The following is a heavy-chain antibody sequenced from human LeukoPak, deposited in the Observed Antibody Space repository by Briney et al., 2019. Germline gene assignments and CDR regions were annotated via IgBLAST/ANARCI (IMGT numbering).Heavy chain of an antibody. Sequence: SETLSLTCTVSGGSISSYYWSWIRQPPGKGLEWIGYIYYSGSTNYNPSLKSRVTISVDTSKNQFSLKLSSVTAADTAVYYCARLRGLRDPLSYGMDVWGQGTTVTVSS. D-gene: IGHD5-24*01. CDR2: IYYSGST. J-gene: IGHJ6*02. CDR1: GGSISSYY. V-gene: IGHV4-59*08. CDR3: ARLRGLRDPLSYGMDV.